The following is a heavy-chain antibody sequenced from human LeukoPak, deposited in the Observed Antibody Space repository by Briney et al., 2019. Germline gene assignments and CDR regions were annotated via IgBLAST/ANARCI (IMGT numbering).Heavy chain of an antibody. J-gene: IGHJ4*02. Sequence: GASVKVSCKASGYTFTGYYMHWVRQAPGQGLEWMGRINPNSGGTNYAQKFQGRVTMTRDTSISTAYMELSRLRSDDTAVYYCARALYSYDSSGLVGFDYWGQGTLVTVSS. D-gene: IGHD3-22*01. CDR1: GYTFTGYY. CDR2: INPNSGGT. V-gene: IGHV1-2*06. CDR3: ARALYSYDSSGLVGFDY.